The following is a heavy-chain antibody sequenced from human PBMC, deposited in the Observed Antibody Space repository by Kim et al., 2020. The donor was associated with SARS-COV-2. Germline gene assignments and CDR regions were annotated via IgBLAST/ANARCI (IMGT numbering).Heavy chain of an antibody. CDR3: ARDPQYYYDSSDSAFDI. J-gene: IGHJ3*02. D-gene: IGHD3-22*01. CDR1: GYTFTGYY. CDR2: INPNSGGT. Sequence: ASVKVSCKASGYTFTGYYMHWVRQAPGQGLEWMGRINPNSGGTNYAQKFQGRVTMTRDTSISTAYMELSRLRSDDTAVYYCARDPQYYYDSSDSAFDIWGQGTMVTVSS. V-gene: IGHV1-2*06.